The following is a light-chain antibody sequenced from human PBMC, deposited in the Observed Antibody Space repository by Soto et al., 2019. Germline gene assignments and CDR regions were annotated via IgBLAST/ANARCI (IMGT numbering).Light chain of an antibody. CDR1: SSNIGSET. Sequence: QTVVSQPPSASGTPGQRVTMSCSGSSSNIGSETVAWYQHLPGTAPKLLIYSNDQRPSGVPDRFSGSKSGTSASLAISGLQSEDDADYYCAAWDNGLNGVIFGGGTKLTVL. V-gene: IGLV1-44*01. J-gene: IGLJ2*01. CDR2: SND. CDR3: AAWDNGLNGVI.